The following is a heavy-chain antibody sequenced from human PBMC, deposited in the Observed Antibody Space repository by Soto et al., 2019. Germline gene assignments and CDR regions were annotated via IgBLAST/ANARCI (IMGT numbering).Heavy chain of an antibody. Sequence: QLGGSLRLSCAASGSTFSIHEMNWVRQAPGKGLEWVSYISSIGVATYYADSVKGRFTISRDNAKNSLYLQMNSLRAEDTAVYYCAREGRVGGIDYWGQGTPVTVSS. V-gene: IGHV3-48*03. CDR3: AREGRVGGIDY. J-gene: IGHJ4*02. D-gene: IGHD6-19*01. CDR2: ISSIGVAT. CDR1: GSTFSIHE.